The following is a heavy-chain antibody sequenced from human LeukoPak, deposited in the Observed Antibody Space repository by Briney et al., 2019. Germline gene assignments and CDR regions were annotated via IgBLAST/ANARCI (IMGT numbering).Heavy chain of an antibody. Sequence: PWRSLRLSCAASGFTFSSDAMSWVRQAPGKGLEWVSAISGSGGSTYYADSVKGRFTISRDNSKNTLYLQMNSLRAEDTAVYYCAKAGWYSSSCYVDYWGQGTLVTVSS. CDR1: GFTFSSDA. J-gene: IGHJ4*02. CDR3: AKAGWYSSSCYVDY. V-gene: IGHV3-23*01. D-gene: IGHD6-6*01. CDR2: ISGSGGST.